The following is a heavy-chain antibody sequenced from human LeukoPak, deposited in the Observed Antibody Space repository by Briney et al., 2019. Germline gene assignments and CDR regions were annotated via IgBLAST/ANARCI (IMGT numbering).Heavy chain of an antibody. D-gene: IGHD4-17*01. J-gene: IGHJ5*02. Sequence: SQTLSLTCAVSGGSISSGGYSWSWIRQPPGKGLEWIGYIYHSGSTYYNPSLKSRVTISVDRSKNQFSPKLSSVTAADTAVYYCARGPTVPWFDPWGQGTLVTVSS. CDR3: ARGPTVPWFDP. V-gene: IGHV4-30-2*01. CDR2: IYHSGST. CDR1: GGSISSGGYS.